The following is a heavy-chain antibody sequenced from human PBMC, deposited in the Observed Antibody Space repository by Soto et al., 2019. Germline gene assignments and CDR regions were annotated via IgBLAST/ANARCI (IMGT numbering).Heavy chain of an antibody. V-gene: IGHV1-8*01. CDR3: ARGLPPESCYNF. CDR1: GYTFTSYD. Sequence: GASVKVSCKASGYTFTSYDINWVRQATGQGPEWMGWMNPNSGNTGFAQKFQGRVTMTRDTSISTAYMELSSLRSEDTAVYYCARGLPPESCYNFWGQGTPVTVSS. D-gene: IGHD2-2*02. CDR2: MNPNSGNT. J-gene: IGHJ4*02.